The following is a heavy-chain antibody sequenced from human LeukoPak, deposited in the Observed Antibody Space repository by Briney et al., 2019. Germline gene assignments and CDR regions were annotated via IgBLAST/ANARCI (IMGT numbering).Heavy chain of an antibody. V-gene: IGHV1-3*01. CDR3: AREWSLWFGELGPLDY. Sequence: ASVKVSCKASGYTFTSYAMHWVRQAPGQRLEWMGWINAGNGNTKYSQKFQGRVTITRDTSASTAYMELSSLRSEDTAVYYCAREWSLWFGELGPLDYWGQGALVTVSS. J-gene: IGHJ4*02. CDR1: GYTFTSYA. D-gene: IGHD3-10*01. CDR2: INAGNGNT.